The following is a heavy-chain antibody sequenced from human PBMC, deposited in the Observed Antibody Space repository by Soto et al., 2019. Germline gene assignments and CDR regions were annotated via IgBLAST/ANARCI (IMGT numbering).Heavy chain of an antibody. V-gene: IGHV3-48*01. Sequence: GGSLRLSCAASGFTFSSYSMNWVRQAPGKGLEWVSYISSSSSTIYYADSVKGRFTISRDNAKNSLYLQMNSLRAEDTAVYYCAREDRFGEFPSSDAFDIWGQGTMVTVSS. CDR1: GFTFSSYS. CDR2: ISSSSSTI. D-gene: IGHD3-10*01. CDR3: AREDRFGEFPSSDAFDI. J-gene: IGHJ3*02.